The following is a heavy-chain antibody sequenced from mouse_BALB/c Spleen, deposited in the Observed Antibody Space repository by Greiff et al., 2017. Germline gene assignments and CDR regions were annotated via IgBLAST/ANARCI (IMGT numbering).Heavy chain of an antibody. CDR3: ARGGDYYGYDY. J-gene: IGHJ2*01. V-gene: IGHV1-54*01. CDR1: GYAFTNYL. D-gene: IGHD1-2*01. Sequence: QVQLKQSGAELVRPGTSVKVSCKASGYAFTNYLIEWVKQRPGQGLEWIGVINPGSGGTNYNEKFKGKATLTADTSSSTAYMQLSSLTSEDSAVYFCARGGDYYGYDYWGQGTTLTVSS. CDR2: INPGSGGT.